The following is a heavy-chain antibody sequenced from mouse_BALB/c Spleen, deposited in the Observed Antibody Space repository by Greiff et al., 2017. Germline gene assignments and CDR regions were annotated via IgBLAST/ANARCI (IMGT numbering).Heavy chain of an antibody. Sequence: VQRVESGAELMKPGASVKISCKATGYTFSSYWIEWVKQRPGHGLEWIGEILPGSGSTNYNEKFKGKATFTADTSSNTAYMQLSSLTSEDSAVYYCSRWATATGFDYWGQGTTLTVSS. CDR1: GYTFSSYW. CDR2: ILPGSGST. V-gene: IGHV1-9*01. CDR3: SRWATATGFDY. D-gene: IGHD1-2*01. J-gene: IGHJ2*01.